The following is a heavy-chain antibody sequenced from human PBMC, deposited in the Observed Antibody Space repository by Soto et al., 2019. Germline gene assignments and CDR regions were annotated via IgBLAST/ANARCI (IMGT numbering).Heavy chain of an antibody. CDR1: GGSISSSSYY. CDR2: IYYSGST. J-gene: IGHJ6*02. Sequence: SETLSRTCTVSGGSISSSSYYWGWIRQPPGKGLEWIGSIYYSGSTYYNPSLKSRVTISVDTSKNQFSLKLSSVTAADTAVYYCATGNYYYYGMDVWGQGTTVTVSS. CDR3: ATGNYYYYGMDV. V-gene: IGHV4-39*01.